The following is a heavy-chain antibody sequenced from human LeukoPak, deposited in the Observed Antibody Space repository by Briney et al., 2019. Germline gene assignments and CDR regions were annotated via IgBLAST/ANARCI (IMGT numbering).Heavy chain of an antibody. Sequence: GGSLRLSCAASGFTFNTYGMSWVRQAPGKGLEWVSAITRSGAITYYADSVEGRFTISRDNSKNTLYLQMNSLRAEDTAVYYCANGPGVLMVYAQDAFDIWGQGTMVTVSS. CDR2: ITRSGAIT. CDR3: ANGPGVLMVYAQDAFDI. J-gene: IGHJ3*02. CDR1: GFTFNTYG. D-gene: IGHD2-8*01. V-gene: IGHV3-23*01.